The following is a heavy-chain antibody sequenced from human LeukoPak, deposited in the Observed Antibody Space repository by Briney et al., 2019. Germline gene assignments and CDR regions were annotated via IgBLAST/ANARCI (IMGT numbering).Heavy chain of an antibody. CDR1: GFTFSSYA. Sequence: PGGSLRLSCAASGFTFSSYAMSWVRQAPGKGLEWVGRIKSKIDPGTTDYAAPVKGRFTISRDDSKNTLYLQMNSLKIEDTAVYYCTTSGNPSLIDIWGQGTMVTVSS. V-gene: IGHV3-15*01. CDR3: TTSGNPSLIDI. CDR2: IKSKIDPGTT. J-gene: IGHJ3*02. D-gene: IGHD1-26*01.